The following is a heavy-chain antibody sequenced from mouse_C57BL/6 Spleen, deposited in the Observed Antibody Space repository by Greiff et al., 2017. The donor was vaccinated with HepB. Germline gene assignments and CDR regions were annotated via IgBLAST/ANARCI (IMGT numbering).Heavy chain of an antibody. J-gene: IGHJ2*01. CDR2: ISSGGSYT. D-gene: IGHD2-3*01. CDR1: GFTFSSYG. Sequence: EVMLVESGGDLVKPGGSLKLSCAASGFTFSSYGMSWVRQTPDKRLEWVATISSGGSYTYYPDSVKGRFTISRDNAKNTLYLQMSSLKSEDTAMYYCARPLYDGYFDYWGQGTTLTVSS. CDR3: ARPLYDGYFDY. V-gene: IGHV5-6*01.